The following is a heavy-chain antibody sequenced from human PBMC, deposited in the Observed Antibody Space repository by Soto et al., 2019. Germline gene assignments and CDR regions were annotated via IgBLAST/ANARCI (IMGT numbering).Heavy chain of an antibody. V-gene: IGHV3-23*01. D-gene: IGHD4-17*01. J-gene: IGHJ4*02. CDR1: GFTFSSYA. CDR3: AKSDYSDSYYVDH. Sequence: EVQLLESGGGLVQPGGSLRLSCVVSGFTFSSYAMSWVRQAPGKGLEWVSGISGSGGSSYYADSVKGRFTISRDNSKNTLYLHMNSLGADDTAVYYCAKSDYSDSYYVDHWGQGTLVTVSS. CDR2: ISGSGGSS.